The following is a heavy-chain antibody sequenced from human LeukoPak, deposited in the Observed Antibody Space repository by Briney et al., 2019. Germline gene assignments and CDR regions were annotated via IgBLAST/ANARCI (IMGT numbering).Heavy chain of an antibody. CDR1: GFTFSSYA. D-gene: IGHD2-8*01. CDR2: ISYDGSNK. J-gene: IGHJ4*02. V-gene: IGHV3-30*04. CDR3: ARVRQMYATYYFDY. Sequence: PGGSLRLSCAASGFTFSSYAMHWVRQAPGKGLEWVAVISYDGSNKYYADSVKGRFTISRDNSKNTLYLQMNSLRAEDTAVHYCARVRQMYATYYFDYWGQGTLVTVSS.